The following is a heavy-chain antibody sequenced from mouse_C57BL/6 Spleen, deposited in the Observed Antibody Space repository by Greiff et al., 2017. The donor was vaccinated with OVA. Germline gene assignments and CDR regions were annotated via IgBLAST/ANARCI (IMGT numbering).Heavy chain of an antibody. J-gene: IGHJ1*03. Sequence: EVHLVESGGGLVKPGGSLKLSCAASGFTFSSYTMSWVRQTPEQRLEWVATISGGGGNTYYPDSVKGRFTISRDNATNTLYLQRSSLRSEDTALYYGARCSTGYCDGWGTGTTVTVSS. CDR1: GFTFSSYT. D-gene: IGHD1-1*01. CDR2: ISGGGGNT. V-gene: IGHV5-9*01. CDR3: ARCSTGYCDG.